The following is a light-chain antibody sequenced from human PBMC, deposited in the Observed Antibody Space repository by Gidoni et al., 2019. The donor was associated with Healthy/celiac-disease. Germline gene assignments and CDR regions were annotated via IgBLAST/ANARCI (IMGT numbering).Light chain of an antibody. V-gene: IGKV1-27*01. CDR1: QGISTY. J-gene: IGKJ1*01. Sequence: DLQMTQSPSSLSASVGDRVTLTCRASQGISTYLAWYQQKPGKVPKLLIYAASTLQSGVPSRFSGSGSGTDFTLTISSLQPEDVATYYCQKYNSAPRTFXXXTKVGIK. CDR3: QKYNSAPRT. CDR2: AAS.